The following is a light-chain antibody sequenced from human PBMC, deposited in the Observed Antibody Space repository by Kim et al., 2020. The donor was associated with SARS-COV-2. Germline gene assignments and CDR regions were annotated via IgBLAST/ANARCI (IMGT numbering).Light chain of an antibody. CDR3: QQDYNLPMYT. J-gene: IGKJ2*01. Sequence: PGERVTLSCRARQSVSSSYLTWYQQKPGQAPRLLIYGASTRATGIPARFSGSGSGTDFTLTISSLQPEDFAGYYCQQDYNLPMYTFGQGTKLEI. V-gene: IGKV3D-7*01. CDR2: GAS. CDR1: QSVSSSY.